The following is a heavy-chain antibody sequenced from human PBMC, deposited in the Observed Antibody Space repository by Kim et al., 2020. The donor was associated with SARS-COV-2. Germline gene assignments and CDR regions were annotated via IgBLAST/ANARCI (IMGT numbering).Heavy chain of an antibody. Sequence: SETLSLTCTVSGGSISSGGYYWSWIRQHPGKGLEWIGYIYYSGSTYYNPSLKSRVTISVDTSKNQFSLKLSSVTAADTAVYYCARWAYCGGDCYFRSDYFDYWGQGTLVTVSS. J-gene: IGHJ4*02. V-gene: IGHV4-31*03. CDR2: IYYSGST. D-gene: IGHD2-21*01. CDR1: GGSISSGGYY. CDR3: ARWAYCGGDCYFRSDYFDY.